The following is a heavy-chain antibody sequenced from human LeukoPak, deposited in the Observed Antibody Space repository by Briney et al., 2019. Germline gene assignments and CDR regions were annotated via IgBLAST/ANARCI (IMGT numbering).Heavy chain of an antibody. J-gene: IGHJ3*02. Sequence: PGGSLRLSCAASGFTFSDYNMGWMRQAPGKGLEWVSYTRNSDNNMFYADSVKGRFTISRDNAKYSVYLQMNSLRAEDTAVYYCARRIAGGGSHAFDIWGQGTMVTVSS. CDR1: GFTFSDYN. V-gene: IGHV3-11*01. CDR2: TRNSDNNM. D-gene: IGHD6-19*01. CDR3: ARRIAGGGSHAFDI.